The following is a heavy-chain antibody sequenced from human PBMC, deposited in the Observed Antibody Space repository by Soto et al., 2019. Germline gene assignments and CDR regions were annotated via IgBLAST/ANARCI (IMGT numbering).Heavy chain of an antibody. CDR2: INAGNGNT. Sequence: ASVKVSCKASGYTFTSYAMHWVRQAPGQRLEWMGWINAGNGNTKYSQKFQGRVTITRDTSASTAYMELSSLRSEDTAVYYCARVKRSSYYYYGMDVWGQGTTVTVSS. D-gene: IGHD3-16*02. CDR1: GYTFTSYA. V-gene: IGHV1-3*01. CDR3: ARVKRSSYYYYGMDV. J-gene: IGHJ6*02.